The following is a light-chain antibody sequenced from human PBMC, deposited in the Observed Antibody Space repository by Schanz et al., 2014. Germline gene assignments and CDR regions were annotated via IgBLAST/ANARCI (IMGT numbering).Light chain of an antibody. CDR1: QSVSSSY. J-gene: IGKJ4*01. Sequence: EIVLTQSPGTLSLSPGDRATLSCRASQSVSSSYLAWYQQKPGQAPRLLIYGASSRATGIPDRFSGGGSGTDFTLTISSLEPEDFAVYYCQQRSNWPPLTFGGGTKVEIK. V-gene: IGKV3D-20*02. CDR2: GAS. CDR3: QQRSNWPPLT.